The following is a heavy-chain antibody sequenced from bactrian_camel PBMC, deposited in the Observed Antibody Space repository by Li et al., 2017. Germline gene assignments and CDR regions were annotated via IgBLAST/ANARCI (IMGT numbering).Heavy chain of an antibody. J-gene: IGHJ4*01. D-gene: IGHD5*01. CDR2: IHSAGTTT. CDR3: AKLEYGVGPGY. CDR1: GYSFSSFA. V-gene: IGHV3S31*01. Sequence: VQLVESGGGLVQPGQSLTLSCAASGYSFSSFAVSWVRQAPGKGLEWVSFIHSAGTTTYYTDSVKGRFPISRDNSKNTLYLQMNSLKLEDTAMYYCAKLEYGVGPGYWGQGTQVTVS.